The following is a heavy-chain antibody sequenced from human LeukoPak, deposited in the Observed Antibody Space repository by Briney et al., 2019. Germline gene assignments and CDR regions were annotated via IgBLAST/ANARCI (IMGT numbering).Heavy chain of an antibody. CDR1: GYTFTSYG. V-gene: IGHV1-18*01. CDR3: ARDQGSYCGGDCYSDY. Sequence: ASVKVSCKASGYTFTSYGISWVRQAPGRGLEWMGWISAYTGNTNYAQKLQGRVTMTTDTSTSTAYMELRSLRSDDTAVYYCARDQGSYCGGDCYSDYWGQGTLVTVSS. J-gene: IGHJ4*02. D-gene: IGHD2-21*02. CDR2: ISAYTGNT.